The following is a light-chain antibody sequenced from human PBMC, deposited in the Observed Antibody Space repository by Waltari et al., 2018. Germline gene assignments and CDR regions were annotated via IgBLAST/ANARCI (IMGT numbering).Light chain of an antibody. Sequence: EILLTQSPVTLSVSPGERATLSCKASQSVRSYLAWYQQKPGQAPRLLIYDASNRASGIPARCSGSGSGTYFTLTISNVEPEDVAVYYCQQRHDWPLNFGGGTKLEIK. CDR1: QSVRSY. V-gene: IGKV3-11*01. CDR3: QQRHDWPLN. J-gene: IGKJ4*01. CDR2: DAS.